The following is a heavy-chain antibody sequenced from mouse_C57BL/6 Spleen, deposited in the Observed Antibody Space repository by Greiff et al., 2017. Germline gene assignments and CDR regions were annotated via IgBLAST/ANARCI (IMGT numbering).Heavy chain of an antibody. CDR1: GFTFSDYY. CDR3: AREGSSYLGAMDY. V-gene: IGHV5-16*01. J-gene: IGHJ4*01. D-gene: IGHD1-1*01. CDR2: LNYDGSST. Sequence: EVKLMESEGGLVQPGSSMKLSCTASGFTFSDYYMAWVRQVPEQGLEWVANLNYDGSSTYYLDSLKSRFIISRDNAKNILYLHMSSLKSEDTATYYCAREGSSYLGAMDYWGQGTSVTVSS.